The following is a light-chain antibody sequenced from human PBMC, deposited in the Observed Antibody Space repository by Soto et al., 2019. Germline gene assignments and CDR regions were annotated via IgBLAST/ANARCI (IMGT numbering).Light chain of an antibody. Sequence: EIVLTQSPGTLSLSPGERATLSCRASQSVSSSYLAWYQQKPGHAPRLLIYGASSRATGSPDRFSGSGSGTDLTLTISRLEPEDFAVYYYQQYGSSPLTFGGGTKVEIK. CDR1: QSVSSSY. V-gene: IGKV3-20*01. CDR3: QQYGSSPLT. CDR2: GAS. J-gene: IGKJ4*01.